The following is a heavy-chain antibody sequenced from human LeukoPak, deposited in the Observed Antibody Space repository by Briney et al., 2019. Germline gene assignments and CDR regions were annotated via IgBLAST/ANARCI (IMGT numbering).Heavy chain of an antibody. Sequence: SETLSLTCTVSGDSINSLDLWSWVRQPPGEGLEWIGEMYLSGTTHSNPSVKSRVTISIYKSKNQFFLNLSSVTAADTAVYYCAGLVGRYSSGLYYYYFDYWGQGTLVTVSS. D-gene: IGHD3-22*01. CDR3: AGLVGRYSSGLYYYYFDY. V-gene: IGHV4-4*02. CDR1: GDSINSLDL. J-gene: IGHJ4*02. CDR2: MYLSGTT.